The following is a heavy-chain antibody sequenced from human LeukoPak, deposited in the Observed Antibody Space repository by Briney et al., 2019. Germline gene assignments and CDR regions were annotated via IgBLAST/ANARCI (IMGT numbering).Heavy chain of an antibody. D-gene: IGHD1-1*01. V-gene: IGHV1-46*01. J-gene: IGHJ4*02. CDR2: INPSGGSA. CDR1: GYTFTTHH. Sequence: ASVKVSCKASGYTFTTHHMHWVRQAPGQGLEWMGIINPSGGSATYAQRFRGRVTMTSDTSTGTVYMELRSLTSEDTAMYYCARDHSPPATSEGTTYYFDYWGQGTLVTVSS. CDR3: ARDHSPPATSEGTTYYFDY.